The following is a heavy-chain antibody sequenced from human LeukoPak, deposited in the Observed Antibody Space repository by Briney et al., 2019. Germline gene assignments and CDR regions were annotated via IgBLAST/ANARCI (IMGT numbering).Heavy chain of an antibody. D-gene: IGHD3-22*01. Sequence: GGSLRLSCAASGFTFSSYGMHWVRQAPGKGLEWVAFIRYDGSNKYYADSVKGRFTISRDNSKNTLYLQMNSLRAEDTAVYYCARTGITMIVEPSYYFDYWGQGTLVTVSS. CDR2: IRYDGSNK. CDR3: ARTGITMIVEPSYYFDY. J-gene: IGHJ4*02. V-gene: IGHV3-30*02. CDR1: GFTFSSYG.